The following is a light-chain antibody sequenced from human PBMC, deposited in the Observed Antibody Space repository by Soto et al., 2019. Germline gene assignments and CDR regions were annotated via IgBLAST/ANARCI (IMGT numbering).Light chain of an antibody. V-gene: IGKV3-11*01. J-gene: IGKJ5*01. Sequence: VLTQSPVTLSLSPGERATLSCRASQSFRGLLAWYQQKPGQAPRLLIYDAYNRATGIPPRFSGSGSGTDFTLTISSLQPEDSAVYYCQQRHMWPITFGQGTRLEIK. CDR2: DAY. CDR3: QQRHMWPIT. CDR1: QSFRGL.